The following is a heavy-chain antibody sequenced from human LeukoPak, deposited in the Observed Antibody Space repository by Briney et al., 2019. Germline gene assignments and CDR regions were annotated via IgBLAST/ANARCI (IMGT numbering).Heavy chain of an antibody. Sequence: ASVKVSCKASGGTFSSYAINWVRQAPGQGLEWMGGIIPIFGTSNYAHKLQGRVTMTTDTSTSTAYMELRSLRSDDTAVYYCARDTMIVLDYWGQGTLVTVSS. CDR2: IIPIFGTS. J-gene: IGHJ4*02. CDR1: GGTFSSYA. CDR3: ARDTMIVLDY. V-gene: IGHV1-69*05. D-gene: IGHD3-22*01.